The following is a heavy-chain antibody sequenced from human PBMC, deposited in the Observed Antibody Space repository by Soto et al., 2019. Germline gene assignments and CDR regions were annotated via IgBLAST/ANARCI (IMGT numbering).Heavy chain of an antibody. D-gene: IGHD5-12*01. CDR1: EDSFTTYW. CDR2: IYPVDSDT. V-gene: IGHV5-51*01. CDR3: ARFKIVPTSTYYYYGMAV. Sequence: GESLKISCKGSEDSFTTYWIGWVRQMPGKGLEWMGIIYPVDSDTKYSRSFQGQVTLSADKSISTAYLQWSSLKASDTAMYYCARFKIVPTSTYYYYGMAVWGQGTTVTVSS. J-gene: IGHJ6*02.